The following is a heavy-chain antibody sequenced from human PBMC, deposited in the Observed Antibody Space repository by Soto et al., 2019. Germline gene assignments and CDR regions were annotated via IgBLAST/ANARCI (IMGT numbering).Heavy chain of an antibody. Sequence: KPSETLSLTGAVSRYSISSGYYCGWIRHPPGKGLEWIGSIDHSVSNYYNPSLKSRVTISVDTSKNQFSLKLSSVTAAETAVDYFASQAYIAAAGRAYFDYWGKGPLVTVSS. D-gene: IGHD6-13*01. CDR3: ASQAYIAAAGRAYFDY. CDR1: RYSISSGYY. CDR2: IDHSVSN. V-gene: IGHV4-38-2*01. J-gene: IGHJ4*02.